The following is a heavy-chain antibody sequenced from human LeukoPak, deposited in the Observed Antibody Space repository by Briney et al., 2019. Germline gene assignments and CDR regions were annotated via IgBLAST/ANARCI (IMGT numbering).Heavy chain of an antibody. CDR2: ISSSSSYI. CDR3: ARDGEQLGGDYDY. J-gene: IGHJ4*02. V-gene: IGHV3-21*01. D-gene: IGHD6-6*01. Sequence: KSGGSLRLSCAASGFTFSSYSMNWVRQAPGKGLEWVSSISSSSSYIYYADSVKGRFTISRDNAKNSLYLQMNSLRAEDTAVYYCARDGEQLGGDYDYWGQGTLVTVSS. CDR1: GFTFSSYS.